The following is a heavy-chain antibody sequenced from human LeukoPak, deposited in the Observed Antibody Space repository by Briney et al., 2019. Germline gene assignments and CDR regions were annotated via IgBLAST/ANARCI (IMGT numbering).Heavy chain of an antibody. CDR1: GGSFSGYY. Sequence: SETLSLTCAVYGGSFSGYYWSWIRQPPGKGLEWIGSIYYSGSTYYNPSLKSRVTISVDTSKNQFSLKLSSVTAADTAVYYCARDLGDYLVGYPRSRQYYFDYWGQGTLVTVSS. V-gene: IGHV4-34*01. J-gene: IGHJ4*02. D-gene: IGHD4-17*01. CDR2: IYYSGST. CDR3: ARDLGDYLVGYPRSRQYYFDY.